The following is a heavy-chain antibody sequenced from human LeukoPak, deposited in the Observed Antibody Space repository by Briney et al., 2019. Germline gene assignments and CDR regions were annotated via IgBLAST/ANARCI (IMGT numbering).Heavy chain of an antibody. CDR2: IKQDGSEK. Sequence: GGSLRLSCAASGFTFSSYWMSWVRQAPGKGLEWVANIKQDGSEKYYVDSVKGRFTISRDNAKNSLYLQMNSLRAEDTAVYYCARDRGYCSGGSCYPYYYYGMDVGEKGPTVPFPS. CDR3: ARDRGYCSGGSCYPYYYYGMDV. CDR1: GFTFSSYW. J-gene: IGHJ6*04. D-gene: IGHD2-15*01. V-gene: IGHV3-7*03.